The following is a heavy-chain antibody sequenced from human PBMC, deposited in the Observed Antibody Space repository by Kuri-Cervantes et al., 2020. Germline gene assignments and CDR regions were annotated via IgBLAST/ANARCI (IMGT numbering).Heavy chain of an antibody. CDR3: ARLRDFWSGYYSPAGDY. Sequence: GGSLRLSCAASGFTFSDYYMSGIRQAPGKGLEGVSYISSSDSTIYYADSVKGRFTITRDNAKNSLYLQMNSLGAEDTAVYYCARLRDFWSGYYSPAGDYWGQGTLVTVSS. D-gene: IGHD3-3*01. CDR2: ISSSDSTI. CDR1: GFTFSDYY. J-gene: IGHJ4*02. V-gene: IGHV3-11*04.